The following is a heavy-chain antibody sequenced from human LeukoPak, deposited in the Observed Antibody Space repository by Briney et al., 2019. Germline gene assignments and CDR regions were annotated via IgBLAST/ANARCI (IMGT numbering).Heavy chain of an antibody. J-gene: IGHJ5*02. Sequence: PSETLSLTCAVYGGSFSGYYWSWIRQPPGKGLEWIGEINHSGSTNYNPSLKSRVTISVDTSKNQFSLKLSSVTAADTAVYYWARGQSSSRFRWLDPGAREPWSPSPQ. V-gene: IGHV4-34*01. CDR3: ARGQSSSRFRWLDP. CDR2: INHSGST. CDR1: GGSFSGYY. D-gene: IGHD6-6*01.